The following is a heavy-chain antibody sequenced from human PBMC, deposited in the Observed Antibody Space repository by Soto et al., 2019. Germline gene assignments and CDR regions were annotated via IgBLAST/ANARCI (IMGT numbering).Heavy chain of an antibody. CDR3: ARHSNIWWFGY. J-gene: IGHJ4*02. D-gene: IGHD6-13*01. Sequence: SETLSLTCTVSGGSLSPYYWTWIRQSPGKGLEWFGYVRYTGSTNYNPSLRGRVTMSVDTSRNQITLTPSSVTAADTAVYYCARHSNIWWFGYWGQGTLVTVSS. CDR2: VRYTGST. CDR1: GGSLSPYY. V-gene: IGHV4-59*08.